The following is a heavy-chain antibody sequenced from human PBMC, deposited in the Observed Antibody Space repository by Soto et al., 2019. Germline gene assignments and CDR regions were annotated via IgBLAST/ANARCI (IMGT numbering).Heavy chain of an antibody. Sequence: EVQLLESGGGLVQPGGSLRLSCAASGFTFSSYAMSWVRQAPGKGLEWVSSISSSSSYIYYADSVKGRFTISRDNAKNSLYLQMNSLRAEDTAVYYCARDRWVGATLGTFDYWGQGTLVTVSS. D-gene: IGHD1-26*01. J-gene: IGHJ4*02. CDR2: ISSSSSYI. CDR1: GFTFSSYA. CDR3: ARDRWVGATLGTFDY. V-gene: IGHV3-21*01.